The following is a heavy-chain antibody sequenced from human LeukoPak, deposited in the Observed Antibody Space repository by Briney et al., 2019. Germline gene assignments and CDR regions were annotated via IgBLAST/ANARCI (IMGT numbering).Heavy chain of an antibody. CDR3: AGLGDFFGSGSYAPFDY. CDR1: GYTFTGFY. Sequence: ASVKVSCKASGYTFTGFYMHWVRQAPGQGLEWMGWINPNTGGTNYAQKLQGRVTMTRDTSITTAYMELSRLTSDDTAVYYCAGLGDFFGSGSYAPFDYWGQGSLVTVSS. J-gene: IGHJ4*02. V-gene: IGHV1-2*02. CDR2: INPNTGGT. D-gene: IGHD3-10*01.